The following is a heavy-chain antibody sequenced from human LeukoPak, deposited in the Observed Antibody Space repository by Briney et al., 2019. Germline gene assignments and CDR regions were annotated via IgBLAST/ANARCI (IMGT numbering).Heavy chain of an antibody. D-gene: IGHD5-12*01. Sequence: SETLSLTCTVSGGSISSYYWSWIRQPPGKGLEWIGYIYYSGSTNYNPSLKSRVTISVDTSKNQFSLKLSSVAAADTAVYYCARGYSGYDLDYWGQGTLVTVSS. CDR3: ARGYSGYDLDY. V-gene: IGHV4-59*01. CDR1: GGSISSYY. CDR2: IYYSGST. J-gene: IGHJ4*02.